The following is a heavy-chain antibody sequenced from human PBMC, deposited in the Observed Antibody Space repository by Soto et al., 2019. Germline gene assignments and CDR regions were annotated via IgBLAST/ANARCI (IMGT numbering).Heavy chain of an antibody. D-gene: IGHD6-19*01. CDR2: IRPHNGDT. Sequence: QVQLVQSAAEVGKPGASVKVSCKASGYTFTTIRLSWVRQAPGQGLEWMGWIRPHNGDTQYAQKFQGRVTMTADTSTTTAYIEVRSLRPDATGVCYCARDSSGWYDFWGPGTLVTFSS. CDR3: ARDSSGWYDF. J-gene: IGHJ5*01. CDR1: GYTFTTIR. V-gene: IGHV1-18*01.